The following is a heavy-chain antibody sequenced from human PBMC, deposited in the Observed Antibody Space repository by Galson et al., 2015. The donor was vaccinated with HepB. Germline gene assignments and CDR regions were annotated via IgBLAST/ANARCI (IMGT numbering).Heavy chain of an antibody. CDR3: ASGTQVDTAMVTKLDAFDI. V-gene: IGHV4-39*07. CDR2: IYYSGST. CDR1: GGSISSSSYY. J-gene: IGHJ3*02. D-gene: IGHD5-18*01. Sequence: SETLSLTCNVSGGSISSSSYYWGWIRQPPGKGLEWIGSIYYSGSTYYNPSLKSRVTISVDTSKNQFSLKLSSVTAADTAVYYCASGTQVDTAMVTKLDAFDIWGQGTMVTVSS.